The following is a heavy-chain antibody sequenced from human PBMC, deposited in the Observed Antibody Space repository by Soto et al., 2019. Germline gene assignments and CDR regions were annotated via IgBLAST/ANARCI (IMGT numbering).Heavy chain of an antibody. Sequence: PSGTLSLTCTVSGGSVSSGSYYWSWIRQPPGKGLGWIGYIYYSGSTNYNPSLKSRVTISVDTSKNQFSLKLSSVTAADTAVYYCAGERALTPRAFDIWGQGTIVTVSS. V-gene: IGHV4-61*01. J-gene: IGHJ3*02. CDR3: AGERALTPRAFDI. CDR1: GGSVSSGSYY. CDR2: IYYSGST.